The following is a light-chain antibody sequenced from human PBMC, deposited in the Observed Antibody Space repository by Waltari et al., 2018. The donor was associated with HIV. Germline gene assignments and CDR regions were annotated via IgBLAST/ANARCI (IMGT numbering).Light chain of an antibody. CDR3: QQRHDWLT. CDR2: DAS. J-gene: IGKJ4*01. Sequence: EIVLTQSPAILSLSPGERATLSCRASQNVSNYLAWYKHKPGQAPSLLIFDASTRATGIPARFSGSGSGTDFTLTISSLEPEDFAVYYCQQRHDWLTFGVGTKVEIK. V-gene: IGKV3-11*01. CDR1: QNVSNY.